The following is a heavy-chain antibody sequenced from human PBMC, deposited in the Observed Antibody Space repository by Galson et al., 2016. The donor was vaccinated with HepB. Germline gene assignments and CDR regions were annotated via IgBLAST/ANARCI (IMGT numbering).Heavy chain of an antibody. CDR1: GFTFSSYG. V-gene: IGHV3-53*01. J-gene: IGHJ4*02. D-gene: IGHD6-19*01. CDR3: ARLSWQWLVPIFDY. Sequence: SLRLSCAASGFTFSSYGMHWVRQAPGKGLEWVSVIYSGGSTYYADSVKGRFTISRDNSKNTLYLQMNSLRAEDTAVYYCARLSWQWLVPIFDYWGQGTLVTVSS. CDR2: IYSGGST.